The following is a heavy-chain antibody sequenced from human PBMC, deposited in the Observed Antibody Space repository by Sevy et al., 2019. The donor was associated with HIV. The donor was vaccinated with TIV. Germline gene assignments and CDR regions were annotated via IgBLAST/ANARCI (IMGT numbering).Heavy chain of an antibody. Sequence: GGSLRLSCAASGFTFSDHYMEWVRQAPGKGLEWVGRTRNKADSYTTEYAASVKGRFTISRDDSKNSLYLQMNSLITEDTAVYYCSTHAGIAAAGRVFDYWGQGTLVTVSS. V-gene: IGHV3-72*01. D-gene: IGHD6-13*01. CDR3: STHAGIAAAGRVFDY. CDR2: TRNKADSYTT. CDR1: GFTFSDHY. J-gene: IGHJ4*02.